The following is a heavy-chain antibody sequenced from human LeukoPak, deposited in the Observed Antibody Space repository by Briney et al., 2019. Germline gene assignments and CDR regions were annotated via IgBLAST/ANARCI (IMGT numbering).Heavy chain of an antibody. CDR1: GFTFSSYE. D-gene: IGHD6-19*01. V-gene: IGHV3-48*03. CDR2: ISSSGSTI. J-gene: IGHJ4*02. CDR3: ARESRGGWLVAYYFDY. Sequence: PGGSLRLSCAASGFTFSSYEMNWVRQAPGKGLEWVSYISSSGSTIYYADSVKGRFTISRDNAKNSLYLQMNSLRAEDTAVDYCARESRGGWLVAYYFDYWGQGTLVTVSS.